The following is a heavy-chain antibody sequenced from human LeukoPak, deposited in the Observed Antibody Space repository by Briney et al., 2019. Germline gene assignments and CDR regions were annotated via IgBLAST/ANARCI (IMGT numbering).Heavy chain of an antibody. Sequence: SVKVSCKASGYTFTSYYMHWVRQAPGQGLEWMGRIIPILGIANYAQKFQGRVTITADKSTSTAYMELSSLRSEDTAVYYCARDPRGACSGGSCYGDNWFDPWGQGTLVTVSS. CDR3: ARDPRGACSGGSCYGDNWFDP. CDR2: IIPILGIA. V-gene: IGHV1-69*04. CDR1: GYTFTSYY. D-gene: IGHD2-15*01. J-gene: IGHJ5*02.